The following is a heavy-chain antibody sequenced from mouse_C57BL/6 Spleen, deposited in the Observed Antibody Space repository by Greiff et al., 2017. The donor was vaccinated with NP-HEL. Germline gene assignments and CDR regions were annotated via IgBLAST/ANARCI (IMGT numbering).Heavy chain of an antibody. CDR3: TRRTVVTSYWYFDV. Sequence: EVKLVESGGGLVQPGGSMKLSCAASGFTFSDAWMDWVRQSPEKGLEWVAEIRNKANNHATYYAESVKGRFTISRDDSKSSVYLQMNSLRAEDTGIYYCTRRTVVTSYWYFDVWGTGTTVTVSS. CDR1: GFTFSDAW. CDR2: IRNKANNHAT. J-gene: IGHJ1*03. V-gene: IGHV6-6*01. D-gene: IGHD1-1*01.